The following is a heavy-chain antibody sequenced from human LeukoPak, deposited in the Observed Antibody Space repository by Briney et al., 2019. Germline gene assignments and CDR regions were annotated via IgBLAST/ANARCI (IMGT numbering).Heavy chain of an antibody. CDR3: ARAYSSGWAFDY. CDR1: GFTFSSYG. V-gene: IGHV3-33*01. CDR2: IWYDGSNK. Sequence: AGRSLRLSCAASGFTFSSYGMHWVRQAPGKGLEWVAVIWYDGSNKYYADSVKGRFTISRDNSKNTLYLQMNSLRAEDTAVYYCARAYSSGWAFDYWGQGTLVTVSS. D-gene: IGHD6-19*01. J-gene: IGHJ4*02.